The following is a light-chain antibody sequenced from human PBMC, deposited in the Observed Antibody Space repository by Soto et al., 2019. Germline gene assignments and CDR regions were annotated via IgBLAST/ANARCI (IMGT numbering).Light chain of an antibody. J-gene: IGKJ4*01. V-gene: IGKV3-20*01. Sequence: EIVLTQSPGTLSLSPGERATLSCRASQSVSSSFLAWYQQKRGQAPRLLIYGASSRATGIPDRFRGSGSGTDFTLTITRLEPEDFALYYCQQFGDSRTFGGGTKVDIK. CDR2: GAS. CDR3: QQFGDSRT. CDR1: QSVSSSF.